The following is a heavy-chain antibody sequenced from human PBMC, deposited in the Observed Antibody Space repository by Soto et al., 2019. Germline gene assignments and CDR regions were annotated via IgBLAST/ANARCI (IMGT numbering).Heavy chain of an antibody. D-gene: IGHD3-22*01. J-gene: IGHJ4*02. CDR3: AKDFDSDETSHGPNDY. Sequence: EVHLLESGGGLVQPGESLRLSCVASGFSFSSYGMSWVRQAPGKGLEWASIIGGSGDAKYYADSVKGRFTISRDNSKNTMYLQMDSLRAEDTAVYYCAKDFDSDETSHGPNDYWGQGTLVTVSS. CDR1: GFSFSSYG. V-gene: IGHV3-23*01. CDR2: IGGSGDAK.